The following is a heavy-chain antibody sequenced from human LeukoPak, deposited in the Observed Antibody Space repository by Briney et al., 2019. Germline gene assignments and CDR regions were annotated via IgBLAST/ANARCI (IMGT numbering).Heavy chain of an antibody. D-gene: IGHD3-22*01. CDR1: GFTFSSYA. CDR3: AKVMDDSSGYVGLDY. Sequence: GGSLRLSCAASGFTFSSYAMSWVRQAPGKGLEWVSAISGSGGSTYYADSVKGRFTISRDNSKNTLYLQMNSLRAEDTAVYRCAKVMDDSSGYVGLDYWGQGTLVTVSS. V-gene: IGHV3-23*01. CDR2: ISGSGGST. J-gene: IGHJ4*02.